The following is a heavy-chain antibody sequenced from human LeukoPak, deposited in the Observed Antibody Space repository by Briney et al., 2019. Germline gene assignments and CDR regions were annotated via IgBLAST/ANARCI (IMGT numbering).Heavy chain of an antibody. J-gene: IGHJ4*02. CDR3: ARDKAAAGYFDY. Sequence: GGSLRLSCAASGYTFSSYAMHWVRQAPGKGLEWVAVTSYDGSNKYYADSVKGRFTISRDNSKNTLYLQMNSLRAEDTAVYYCARDKAAAGYFDYWGQGTLVTVSS. CDR1: GYTFSSYA. CDR2: TSYDGSNK. D-gene: IGHD6-13*01. V-gene: IGHV3-30-3*01.